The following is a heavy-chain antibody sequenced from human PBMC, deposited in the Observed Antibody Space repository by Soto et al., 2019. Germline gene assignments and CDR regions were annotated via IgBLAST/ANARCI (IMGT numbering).Heavy chain of an antibody. Sequence: QLQLQESGSGLVKPSQTLSLTCAVSGGSISSGGYSWSWIRQPPGKALEWIGYIYHSGSTYYNPSRKIRRTISVDRTKNQFSLKLSSVPAADTDVYYCGRVPSPWGQGAMVAVSS. V-gene: IGHV4-30-2*01. CDR3: GRVPSP. CDR1: GGSISSGGYS. J-gene: IGHJ5*02. CDR2: IYHSGST.